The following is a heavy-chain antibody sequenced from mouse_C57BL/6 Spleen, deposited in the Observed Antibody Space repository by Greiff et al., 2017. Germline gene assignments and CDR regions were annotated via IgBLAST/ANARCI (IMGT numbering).Heavy chain of an antibody. V-gene: IGHV3-6*01. D-gene: IGHD2-3*01. CDR2: ISYDGSN. J-gene: IGHJ2*01. CDR3: AREDGGDY. Sequence: EVQLQQSGPGLVKPSQSLSLTCSVTGYSITSGYYWNWIRQFPGNKLEWMGYISYDGSNNYNPSLKNRISITRDTSKNQFFLKLNSVTTEDTATYYCAREDGGDYWGQGTTLTVSS. CDR1: GYSITSGYY.